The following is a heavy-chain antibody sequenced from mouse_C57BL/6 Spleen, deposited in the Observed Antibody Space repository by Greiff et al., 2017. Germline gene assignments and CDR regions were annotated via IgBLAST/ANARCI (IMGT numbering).Heavy chain of an antibody. D-gene: IGHD4-1*01. Sequence: QVQLQQPGAELVMPGASVKLSCKASGYTFSSYWMHWVKQRPGQGLEWIGEIDPSDSYTNYNQKFKGKSTLTADKSSSTAYMQLNSLASEGSAVYYCARGGTAYFDYWGQGTTLTVSS. CDR3: ARGGTAYFDY. CDR1: GYTFSSYW. J-gene: IGHJ2*01. CDR2: IDPSDSYT. V-gene: IGHV1-69*01.